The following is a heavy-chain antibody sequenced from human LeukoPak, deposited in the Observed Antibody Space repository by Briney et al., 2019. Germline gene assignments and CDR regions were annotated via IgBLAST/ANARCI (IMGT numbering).Heavy chain of an antibody. J-gene: IGHJ4*02. CDR3: ATPDSSGYYYLY. Sequence: PGGSLRLSCAASGFTFSSYAMSWVRQAPGKGLEWIGSIYYSGSTYYNPSLKSRVTISVDTSKNQFSLKLSSVTAADTAVYYCATPDSSGYYYLYWGQGTLVTVSS. CDR2: IYYSGST. D-gene: IGHD3-22*01. CDR1: GFTFSSYA. V-gene: IGHV4-39*01.